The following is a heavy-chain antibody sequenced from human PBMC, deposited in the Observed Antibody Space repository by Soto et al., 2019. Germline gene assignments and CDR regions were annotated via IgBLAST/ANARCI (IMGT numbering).Heavy chain of an antibody. CDR1: GCTFSSYS. CDR2: ISSSSSTI. V-gene: IGHV3-48*01. D-gene: IGHD3-3*01. CDR3: ARDWNEEGVVRYYYYMDV. J-gene: IGHJ6*03. Sequence: GGSLRLSCTASGCTFSSYSMNWVRQAPGKGLEWVSYISSSSSTIYYADSVKGRFTISRDNAKNSLYLQMNSLRAEDTAVYFCARDWNEEGVVRYYYYMDVWGKGTTVTVSS.